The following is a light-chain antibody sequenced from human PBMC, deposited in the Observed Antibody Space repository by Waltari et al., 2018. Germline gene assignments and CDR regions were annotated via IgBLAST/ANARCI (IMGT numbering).Light chain of an antibody. V-gene: IGKV3-20*01. CDR1: QSVSKY. CDR3: QHYVSLPAT. J-gene: IGKJ1*01. Sequence: EIVLTQSPGTLSLSPGDRAILSCRARQSVSKYLAWYQQKPGQAPRLLIYGASSRATGIPDRFSGSGSGTDFNLTISRLEPEDFAVYYCQHYVSLPATFGQGTKVEIE. CDR2: GAS.